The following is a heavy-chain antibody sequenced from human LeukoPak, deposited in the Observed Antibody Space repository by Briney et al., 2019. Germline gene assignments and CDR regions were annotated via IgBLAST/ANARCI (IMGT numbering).Heavy chain of an antibody. CDR2: LYSGGRS. CDR1: GFTVSSNY. J-gene: IGHJ4*02. CDR3: ARGGGSFNFDY. Sequence: SGGSLRLSCAASGFTVSSNYMSWVRQAPGKGLEWVSILYSGGRSYYADSVKGRFNISRDNSKNTLYLQMNSLRAEDTAVYHCARGGGSFNFDYWGQGALVTVSS. D-gene: IGHD1-26*01. V-gene: IGHV3-53*01.